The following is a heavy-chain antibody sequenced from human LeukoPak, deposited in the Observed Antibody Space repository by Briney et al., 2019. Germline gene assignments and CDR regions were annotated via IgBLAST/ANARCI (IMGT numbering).Heavy chain of an antibody. Sequence: PGGSLRLSCAASGFTFSSYAMHWVRQAPGKGLEWVSGISGSAESTFYADSVKGRFTISRDTSKNTLYLQMNSLRAEDTAVYYCVKDRCGSSCFAYFDYWGQGTPVTVSS. J-gene: IGHJ4*02. CDR3: VKDRCGSSCFAYFDY. CDR1: GFTFSSYA. V-gene: IGHV3-23*01. D-gene: IGHD2-15*01. CDR2: ISGSAEST.